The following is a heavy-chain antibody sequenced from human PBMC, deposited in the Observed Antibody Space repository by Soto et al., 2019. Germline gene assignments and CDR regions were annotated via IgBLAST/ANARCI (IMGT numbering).Heavy chain of an antibody. D-gene: IGHD6-25*01. J-gene: IGHJ6*02. Sequence: QVQLVQSGAEVKKPVSSVKVSCKSSGGTFSSYAISWVRQAPGQGLAWMGGIIPIFGTANYAQKFQGRVTMTADETKSTAYMELSSLRSEETAVYYCERDIATPARDSSGDYYDGMDVWGQGTTVT. V-gene: IGHV1-69*01. CDR3: ERDIATPARDSSGDYYDGMDV. CDR1: GGTFSSYA. CDR2: IIPIFGTA.